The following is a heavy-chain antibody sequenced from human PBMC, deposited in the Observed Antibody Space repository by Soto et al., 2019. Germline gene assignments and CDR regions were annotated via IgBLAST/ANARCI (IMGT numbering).Heavy chain of an antibody. CDR3: ARAGAGGSGYFDY. Sequence: ASVKVSCKASGYTFTGYYMHWVRQAPGQGLEWMGWINPNSGGTNYAQKFQGWVTMTMDTSISTAYMELSRLRSDDTAVYYCARAGAGGSGYFDYWGQGTLVTVSS. D-gene: IGHD3-16*01. CDR1: GYTFTGYY. CDR2: INPNSGGT. J-gene: IGHJ4*02. V-gene: IGHV1-2*04.